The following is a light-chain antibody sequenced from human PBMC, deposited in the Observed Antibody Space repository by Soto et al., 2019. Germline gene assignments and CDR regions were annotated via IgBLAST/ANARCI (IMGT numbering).Light chain of an antibody. J-gene: IGKJ5*01. CDR2: GAS. CDR1: QSISAW. V-gene: IGKV1-5*01. CDR3: QQLNSYPRIT. Sequence: DIQMTQSPSTLSASVGDRVTITCRASQSISAWLGWYQQKPGKAPKLLIYGASTLQSGVPSRFSGSGSGTDFTLTISSLQPEDFATYYCQQLNSYPRITFGQGTRLENK.